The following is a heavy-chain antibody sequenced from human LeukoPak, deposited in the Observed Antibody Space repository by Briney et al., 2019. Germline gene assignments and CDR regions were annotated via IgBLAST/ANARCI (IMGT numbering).Heavy chain of an antibody. V-gene: IGHV3-21*01. CDR2: ISSSSSYI. CDR3: ARKLSLGGMDV. Sequence: GGSLRLSCAASGFTFSSYSMNWVRQAPGKGLEWVSSISSSSSYIYYADPVKGRFTISRDNAKNSLYLQMNSLRAEDTAVYYCARKLSLGGMDVWGQGTTVTVSS. D-gene: IGHD3-10*01. CDR1: GFTFSSYS. J-gene: IGHJ6*02.